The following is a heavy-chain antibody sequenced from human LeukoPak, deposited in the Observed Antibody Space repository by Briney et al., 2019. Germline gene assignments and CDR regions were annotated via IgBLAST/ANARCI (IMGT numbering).Heavy chain of an antibody. CDR2: ISGRP. CDR1: GFTFSNYA. Sequence: GGSLRLSCAASGFTFSNYAMSWVRQAPGKGLEWVSAISGRPSYADSVKGRFTISRDNSKNTLYLQVNSLGAEDTAVYYCAKALDYWYFDYWGQGTLVTVSS. D-gene: IGHD2/OR15-2a*01. J-gene: IGHJ4*02. V-gene: IGHV3-23*01. CDR3: AKALDYWYFDY.